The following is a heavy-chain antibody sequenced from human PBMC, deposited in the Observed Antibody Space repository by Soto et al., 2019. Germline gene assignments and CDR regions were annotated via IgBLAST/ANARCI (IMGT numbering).Heavy chain of an antibody. CDR2: INPSGGST. D-gene: IGHD3-22*01. V-gene: IGHV1-46*01. J-gene: IGHJ6*02. CDR1: GYTFTSYY. Sequence: ASVKVSCKASGYTFTSYYMHWVRQAPGQGLEWMGIINPSGGSTSYAQKFQGRVTMTRDTSTSTVYMELSSLRSEDTAVYYCARDQVRGTMIVVVIADYYYYGMDVWGQGTTVNVSS. CDR3: ARDQVRGTMIVVVIADYYYYGMDV.